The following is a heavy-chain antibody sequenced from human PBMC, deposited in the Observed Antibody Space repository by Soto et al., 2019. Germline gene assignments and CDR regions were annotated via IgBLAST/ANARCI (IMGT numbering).Heavy chain of an antibody. CDR3: ARLVQLLQGRWFDP. Sequence: GGSLRLSCAASGFTFSSHAMNWVRQAPGRGLEWVSTISDAGGSIYYADSVKGRFTISRDNSDNTVYLQVNSLRADDTAVYYCARLVQLLQGRWFDPWGQGTLVTVSS. D-gene: IGHD2-15*01. CDR2: ISDAGGSI. J-gene: IGHJ5*02. V-gene: IGHV3-23*01. CDR1: GFTFSSHA.